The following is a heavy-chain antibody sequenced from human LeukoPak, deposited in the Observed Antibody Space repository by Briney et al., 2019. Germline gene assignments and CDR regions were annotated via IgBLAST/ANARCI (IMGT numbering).Heavy chain of an antibody. V-gene: IGHV4-34*01. D-gene: IGHD6-19*01. Sequence: SETLSLTCAVYGGSFSGYYWSWIRQPPGKGLEWIGEINHSGSTNYNPSLKSRVTISVDTSKNQFSLKLSSVTAADTATYYCARETSLAGFASGLGFNYWGQGILVSVSS. J-gene: IGHJ4*02. CDR1: GGSFSGYY. CDR2: INHSGST. CDR3: ARETSLAGFASGLGFNY.